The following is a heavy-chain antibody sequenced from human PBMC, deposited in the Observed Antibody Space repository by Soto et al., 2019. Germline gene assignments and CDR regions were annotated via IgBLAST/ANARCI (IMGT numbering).Heavy chain of an antibody. CDR1: GFTFGDYA. Sequence: GGSLRLSCTASGFTFGDYAMSWFRQAPGKGLEWVGFIRSKAYGGTTEYAASVKGRFTISRDDSKSIAYLQMNSLKTEDTAVYYCTRGGYCSSTSCYTKYYYYYMDVWGKGTTVTVSS. D-gene: IGHD2-2*02. V-gene: IGHV3-49*03. CDR3: TRGGYCSSTSCYTKYYYYYMDV. CDR2: IRSKAYGGTT. J-gene: IGHJ6*03.